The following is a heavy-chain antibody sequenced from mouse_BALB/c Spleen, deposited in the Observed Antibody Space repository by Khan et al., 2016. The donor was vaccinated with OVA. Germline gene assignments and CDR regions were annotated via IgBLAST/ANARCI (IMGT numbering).Heavy chain of an antibody. CDR1: GFSLTTYG. J-gene: IGHJ3*01. Sequence: QVQLQQPGPGLVQPSQSLSITCTVSGFSLTTYGVHWVRQSPGKGLEWLGVIWSGGSTDYNAPFISRLSISKDSSKSQVFFKMNSLQVNDTAIYYCARNYDYDEGLAYWGQGNLGTVSA. CDR3: ARNYDYDEGLAY. D-gene: IGHD2-4*01. CDR2: IWSGGST. V-gene: IGHV2-2*02.